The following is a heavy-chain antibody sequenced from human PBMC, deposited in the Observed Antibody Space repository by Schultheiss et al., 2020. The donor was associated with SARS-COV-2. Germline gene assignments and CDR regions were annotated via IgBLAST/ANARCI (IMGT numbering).Heavy chain of an antibody. V-gene: IGHV4-4*02. J-gene: IGHJ6*02. CDR2: ISHNGII. CDR3: ASRCSSTSCPAGRYYYYYGMDV. D-gene: IGHD2-2*01. Sequence: SETLSLTCAVSGGSISRSNWWSWVRQPPGKGLEWIAEISHNGIINYNPSLKSRVTISVDMSKNQFFLKLSSVTAADTAVYYCASRCSSTSCPAGRYYYYYGMDVWGQGTTVTVSS. CDR1: GGSISRSNW.